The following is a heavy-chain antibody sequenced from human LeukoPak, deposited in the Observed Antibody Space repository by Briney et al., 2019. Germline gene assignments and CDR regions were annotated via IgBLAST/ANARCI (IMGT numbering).Heavy chain of an antibody. J-gene: IGHJ4*02. CDR3: ARVALIAAKYYFDY. D-gene: IGHD6-13*01. CDR2: INWNGGST. CDR1: GFTFDDYG. Sequence: PGGSLRLSXAASGFTFDDYGMSWVRQAPGKGLEWVSGINWNGGSTGYADSVKGRFTISRDNAKNSLYLQMNSLRAEDTALYYCARVALIAAKYYFDYWGQGTLVTVSS. V-gene: IGHV3-20*04.